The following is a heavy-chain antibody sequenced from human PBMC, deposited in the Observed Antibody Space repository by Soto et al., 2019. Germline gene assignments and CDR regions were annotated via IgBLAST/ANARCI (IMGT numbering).Heavy chain of an antibody. CDR2: IYHSGST. CDR3: VRVPDY. V-gene: IGHV4-30-2*01. Sequence: SETLSLTCSFSGGSITSRSYSWSWIRQPPGKGLDWIGYIYHSGSTYYNPSLKSRVTISVDRSKNQFSLKLSSVTAADTAVYYCVRVPDYWGQGTLVTVSS. J-gene: IGHJ4*02. CDR1: GGSITSRSYS.